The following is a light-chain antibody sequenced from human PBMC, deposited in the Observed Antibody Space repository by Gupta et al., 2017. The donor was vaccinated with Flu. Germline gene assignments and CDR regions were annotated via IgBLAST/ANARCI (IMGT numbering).Light chain of an antibody. V-gene: IGKV3-15*01. Sequence: DKVMTQSPATLSVSPGEAATLSCRASQSIARNLAWYQHRPGQPPRLLIYAASTRATGIPARFSGTGSGTEFTLTISSLQSEGFALYYCQQYNNWPGTFGQGTKVEVK. CDR1: QSIARN. J-gene: IGKJ1*01. CDR3: QQYNNWPGT. CDR2: AAS.